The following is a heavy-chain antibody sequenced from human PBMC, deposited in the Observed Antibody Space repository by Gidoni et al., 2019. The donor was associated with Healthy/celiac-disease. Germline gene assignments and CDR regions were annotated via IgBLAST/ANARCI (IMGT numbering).Heavy chain of an antibody. CDR1: GGSFSGYY. J-gene: IGHJ4*02. V-gene: IGHV4-34*01. Sequence: QVQLQQWGAGLLKPSETLSLTCAVYGGSFSGYYWSWIRQPPGKGMEWIGEINHSGSTNYNPSLKSRVTISVDTSKNQFSLKLSSVTAADTSVYYCARGLGARLGSSSGGYYFDYWGQGTLVTVSS. CDR3: ARGLGARLGSSSGGYYFDY. D-gene: IGHD6-13*01. CDR2: INHSGST.